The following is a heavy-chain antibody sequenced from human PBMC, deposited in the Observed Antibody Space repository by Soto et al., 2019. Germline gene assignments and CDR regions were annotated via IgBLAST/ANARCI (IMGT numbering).Heavy chain of an antibody. CDR1: GFSLSTSGVG. CDR2: IYWDDDK. J-gene: IGHJ3*02. D-gene: IGHD2-15*01. CDR3: AHSFSIGRHEVVNAFDI. Sequence: SGPTLVNPTQTLTLTCTVSGFSLSTSGVGVGWIRQPPGKALEWLALIYWDDDKRYSPSLKSRLTITKDTSKNQVVLTMTNMDPVDTATYSCAHSFSIGRHEVVNAFDIWGQGTMVTVSS. V-gene: IGHV2-5*02.